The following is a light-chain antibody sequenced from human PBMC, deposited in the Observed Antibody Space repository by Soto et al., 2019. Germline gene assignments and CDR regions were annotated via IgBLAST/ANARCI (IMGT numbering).Light chain of an antibody. J-gene: IGLJ2*01. CDR3: AAWDDSLNGPV. Sequence: QSVLTQRPSASGTPGQTVTISCSGSSSNIGLNDVHWYRQLSGTAPQILIYDTNQQATGVPDRFSGSRSGTSASLAIHGLQSEDEADYHCAAWDDSLNGPVFGGGTKLTVL. CDR1: SSNIGLND. V-gene: IGLV1-44*01. CDR2: DTN.